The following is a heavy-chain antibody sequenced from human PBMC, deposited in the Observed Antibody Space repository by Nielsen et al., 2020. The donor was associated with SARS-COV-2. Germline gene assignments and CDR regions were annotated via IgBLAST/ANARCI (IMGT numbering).Heavy chain of an antibody. CDR1: GFTFSSYA. J-gene: IGHJ4*02. CDR2: ISGSGITT. D-gene: IGHD3-16*02. V-gene: IGHV3-23*01. CDR3: AKFMANYVWGSYRPTPFDY. Sequence: GESLKISCAASGFTFSSYAMSWVRQAPGKGLEWVSSISGSGITTDYADSVKGRFTISRDNSKNTLYLQMNSLRAEDTAVYYCAKFMANYVWGSYRPTPFDYWGQGTLVTVSS.